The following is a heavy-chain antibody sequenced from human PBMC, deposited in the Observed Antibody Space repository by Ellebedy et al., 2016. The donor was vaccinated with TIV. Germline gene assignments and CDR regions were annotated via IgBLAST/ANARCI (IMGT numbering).Heavy chain of an antibody. Sequence: LRLXXTVSGGSISSGGYYWSWIRQHPGKGLEWIGYIYYSGSTYYNPSLKSRVTISVDTSKNQFSLKLSSVTAADTAVYYCARVTGRSWMANGMDGWGQGTTVTVSS. J-gene: IGHJ6*02. CDR2: IYYSGST. D-gene: IGHD6-13*01. CDR3: ARVTGRSWMANGMDG. CDR1: GGSISSGGYY. V-gene: IGHV4-31*03.